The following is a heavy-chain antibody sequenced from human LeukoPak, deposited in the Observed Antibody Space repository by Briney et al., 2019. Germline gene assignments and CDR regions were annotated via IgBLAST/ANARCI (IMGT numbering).Heavy chain of an antibody. J-gene: IGHJ3*02. CDR3: AMEKYYAGAFDI. V-gene: IGHV4-4*07. CDR2: IYTSGST. D-gene: IGHD2/OR15-2a*01. CDR1: GGSISSYY. Sequence: SETLSLTCTVSGGSISSYYWSWIRQPAGKGLEWIGRIYTSGSTNYNPSLKSRVTMSVDTSKNQFSLKLSSVTAADTAVYYCAMEKYYAGAFDIWGQGTMVTVSS.